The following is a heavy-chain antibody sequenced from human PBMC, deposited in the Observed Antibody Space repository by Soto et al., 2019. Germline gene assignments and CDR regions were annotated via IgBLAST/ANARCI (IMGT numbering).Heavy chain of an antibody. J-gene: IGHJ3*02. CDR1: GFTFSNAW. CDR2: IKSKTDGGTT. CDR3: TTDPLDYGDYSAI. Sequence: EVQLVESGGGLVKPGGSLRLSCAASGFTFSNAWMNWVRQAPGKGLEWVGRIKSKTDGGTTDYAAPVKGRFTISRDDSKSTLYLQMNSLKTEDTAVYYCTTDPLDYGDYSAIWGQGTMVTVSS. V-gene: IGHV3-15*07. D-gene: IGHD4-17*01.